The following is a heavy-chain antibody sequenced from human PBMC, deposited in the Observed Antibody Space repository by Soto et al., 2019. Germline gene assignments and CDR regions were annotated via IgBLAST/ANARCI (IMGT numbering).Heavy chain of an antibody. CDR2: INHSGST. CDR3: AAGGGLPRYY. J-gene: IGHJ4*02. CDR1: GGSFSGYY. D-gene: IGHD5-12*01. V-gene: IGHV4-34*01. Sequence: SETLSLTCAVYGGSFSGYYWSWIRQPPGKGLEWIGAINHSGSTNYNPSLKSRVTISVDRSKNQFSLKLSSVTAADTAVYYCAAGGGLPRYYWGQGTLVTVSS.